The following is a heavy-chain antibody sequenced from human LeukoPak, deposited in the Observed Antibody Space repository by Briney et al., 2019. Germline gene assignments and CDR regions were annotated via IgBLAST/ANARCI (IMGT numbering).Heavy chain of an antibody. Sequence: GGSLRLSCATSGFTFSFYGMHWVRQAPGKGLEWVAFIQYDGSYKFYADSVQGRFSISRDNSKNTLFLQMNSLRAEGTAVYYCAKTSDQLLYSKFDFWGQGTLVTVSS. CDR3: AKTSDQLLYSKFDF. D-gene: IGHD2-2*02. CDR2: IQYDGSYK. V-gene: IGHV3-30*02. CDR1: GFTFSFYG. J-gene: IGHJ4*02.